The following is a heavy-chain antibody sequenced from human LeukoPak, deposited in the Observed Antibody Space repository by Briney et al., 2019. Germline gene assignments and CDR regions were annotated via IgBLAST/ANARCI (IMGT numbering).Heavy chain of an antibody. CDR1: GGSISSYY. CDR2: IYYSGST. CDR3: VRDRTVYYDSSGYPIRTFDY. D-gene: IGHD3-22*01. J-gene: IGHJ4*02. V-gene: IGHV4-59*01. Sequence: SETLSLTCTVSGGSISSYYWSWIRQPPGKGLEWIGYIYYSGSTNYNPSLKSRVTISVDTSKNQFSLKLSSVTAADTAVYYCVRDRTVYYDSSGYPIRTFDYWGQGTLVTVSS.